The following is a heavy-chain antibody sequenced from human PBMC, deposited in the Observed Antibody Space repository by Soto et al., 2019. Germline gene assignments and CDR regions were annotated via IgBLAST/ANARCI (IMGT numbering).Heavy chain of an antibody. CDR3: ARGFGSYDWFDP. D-gene: IGHD3-10*01. Sequence: GGSLRLSCTGSGFSFDRYSMIWVRQAPGKGLEWVSSISSASSYIHYGDSVKGRFTTSRDNANSSLYLQMNSLRVEDTAVYYCARGFGSYDWFDPWGQGTLVTVSS. V-gene: IGHV3-21*01. CDR1: GFSFDRYS. J-gene: IGHJ5*02. CDR2: ISSASSYI.